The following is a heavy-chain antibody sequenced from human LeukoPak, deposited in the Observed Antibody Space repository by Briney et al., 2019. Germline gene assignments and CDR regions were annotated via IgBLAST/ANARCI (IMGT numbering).Heavy chain of an antibody. V-gene: IGHV3-33*01. J-gene: IGHJ4*02. CDR2: IWFDGSNK. D-gene: IGHD4-23*01. CDR3: ARQTTVATDC. Sequence: GGSLRLSCAASGFTFSNYGMHWVRQAPGKGLEWVALIWFDGSNKYYADSVKGRFTISRDNSNNTLYLRMNSLRVEDTAVYYCARQTTVATDCWGQGTLVTVSS. CDR1: GFTFSNYG.